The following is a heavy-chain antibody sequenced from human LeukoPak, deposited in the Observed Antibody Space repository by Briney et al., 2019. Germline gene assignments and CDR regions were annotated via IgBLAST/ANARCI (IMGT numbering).Heavy chain of an antibody. CDR3: ARDHWGFGELLGPGDAFDI. D-gene: IGHD3-10*01. V-gene: IGHV3-53*01. Sequence: PGGSLRLSCAASGFNVSSNYMSWVRQAPGKGLEWVSVISSGGSTYYAASVKGRFTISRDNSKNTLYLQMNSLRAEDTAVYYWARDHWGFGELLGPGDAFDIWGQGTMVTVSS. CDR2: ISSGGST. J-gene: IGHJ3*02. CDR1: GFNVSSNY.